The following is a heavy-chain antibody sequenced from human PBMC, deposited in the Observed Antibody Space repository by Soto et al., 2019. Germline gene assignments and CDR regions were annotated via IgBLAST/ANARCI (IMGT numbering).Heavy chain of an antibody. CDR3: ARIVVVPAATNWFDP. V-gene: IGHV4-34*01. J-gene: IGHJ5*02. D-gene: IGHD2-2*01. Sequence: QVQLQQWGAGLLKPSETLSLTCAVYGGSFSGYYWSWIRQPPGKGLEWIGEINHSGSTNYNPSLKSRVSISVDTSKYRFSLKLSSVTAADTAVYYCARIVVVPAATNWFDPWGQGTLVTVSS. CDR2: INHSGST. CDR1: GGSFSGYY.